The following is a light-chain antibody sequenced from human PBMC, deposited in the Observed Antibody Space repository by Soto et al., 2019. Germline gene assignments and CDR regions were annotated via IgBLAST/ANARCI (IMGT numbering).Light chain of an antibody. V-gene: IGKV1-5*01. CDR1: QTISHW. Sequence: DIHLTQSPSTLSASVGDRVTITCRASQTISHWLAWYQQKPGKAPKLLIFDASSLENGVPSRFSGSGSATDFTLTITGLQPDDFATYYCEQYNTYWTLGQGTKVEI. J-gene: IGKJ1*01. CDR3: EQYNTYWT. CDR2: DAS.